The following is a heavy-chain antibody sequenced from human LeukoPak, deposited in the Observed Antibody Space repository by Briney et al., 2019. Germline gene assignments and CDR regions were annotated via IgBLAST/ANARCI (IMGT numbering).Heavy chain of an antibody. CDR1: GFTFSSYS. V-gene: IGHV3-48*04. Sequence: PGGSLRLSCATSGFTFSSYSMNWVRQAPGKGLEWVSYITSSSSTTYYADSVKGRFTISRDNAKNSLYLQMNSLRAEDTAVYYCARVGGATTTRGDYWGQGTLVTVSS. CDR3: ARVGGATTTRGDY. D-gene: IGHD5-12*01. J-gene: IGHJ4*02. CDR2: ITSSSSTT.